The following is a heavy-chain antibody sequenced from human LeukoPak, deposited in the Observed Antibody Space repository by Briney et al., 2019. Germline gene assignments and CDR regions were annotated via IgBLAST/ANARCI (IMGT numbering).Heavy chain of an antibody. CDR2: ISGSGGST. Sequence: PGGSLRLSCAASGFTFSSYAMSWVRQAPEKGLEWVSAISGSGGSTYYADSVKGRFTISRDNSKNTLYLQMNSLRAEDTAVYYCTSSSSRGIYYYYYYMDVWGKGTTVTVSS. D-gene: IGHD6-6*01. CDR1: GFTFSSYA. J-gene: IGHJ6*03. CDR3: TSSSSRGIYYYYYYMDV. V-gene: IGHV3-23*01.